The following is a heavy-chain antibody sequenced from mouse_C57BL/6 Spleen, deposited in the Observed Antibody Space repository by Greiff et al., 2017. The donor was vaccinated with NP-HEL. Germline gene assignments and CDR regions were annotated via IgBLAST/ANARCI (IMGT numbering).Heavy chain of an antibody. J-gene: IGHJ4*01. CDR1: GYTFTSYD. Sequence: QVQLQQSGPELVKPGASVKLSCKASGYTFTSYDINRVKQRPGQGLEWIGWIYPRDGSTKYNEKFKGKATLTVDTSSSTAYMELHSLTSEDSAVYFCARSRLGVYYYAMDYWGQGTSVTVSS. V-gene: IGHV1-85*01. CDR3: ARSRLGVYYYAMDY. D-gene: IGHD4-1*01. CDR2: IYPRDGST.